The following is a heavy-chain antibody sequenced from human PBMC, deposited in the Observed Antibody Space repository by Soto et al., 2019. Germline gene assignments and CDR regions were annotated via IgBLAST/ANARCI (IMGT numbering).Heavy chain of an antibody. J-gene: IGHJ4*02. CDR3: AKDHLRRGSDYFDY. Sequence: PGGSLRLSCAASGFTFSNFGIHWVRQAPGKGLEWVTFITFDGNKIYYSDSVKGRFTVSRDNSKNTVSLQMNSLRAEDSGIYYCAKDHLRRGSDYFDYWGQGTRVTVSS. CDR2: ITFDGNKI. CDR1: GFTFSNFG. D-gene: IGHD3-16*01. V-gene: IGHV3-30*18.